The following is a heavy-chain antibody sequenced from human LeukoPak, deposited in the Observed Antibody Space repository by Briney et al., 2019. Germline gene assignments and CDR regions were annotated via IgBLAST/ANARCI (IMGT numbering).Heavy chain of an antibody. CDR3: ARAGNIAVAGTGWFDP. J-gene: IGHJ5*02. CDR2: INHSGST. CDR1: GGSFSGYY. Sequence: SETLSLTCAVYGGSFSGYYWSWIRQPPGKGLERIGEINHSGSTNYNPSLKSRVTISVDTSKNQFSLKLSSVTAADTAVYYCARAGNIAVAGTGWFDPWGQGTLVTVSS. V-gene: IGHV4-34*01. D-gene: IGHD6-19*01.